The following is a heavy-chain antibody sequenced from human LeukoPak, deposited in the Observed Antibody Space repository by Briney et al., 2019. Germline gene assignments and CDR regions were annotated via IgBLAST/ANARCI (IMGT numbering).Heavy chain of an antibody. Sequence: GGSLRLSCAASGFTFSSYSMNWVRQAPGKGLEWVSYISSSSSTIYYADSVKGRFTISRDNAKNSLYLQMNSLRAEDTAVYYCAREASSWGDYYYYGMDVWGQGTTVTVSS. CDR2: ISSSSSTI. D-gene: IGHD6-13*01. CDR1: GFTFSSYS. J-gene: IGHJ6*02. V-gene: IGHV3-48*01. CDR3: AREASSWGDYYYYGMDV.